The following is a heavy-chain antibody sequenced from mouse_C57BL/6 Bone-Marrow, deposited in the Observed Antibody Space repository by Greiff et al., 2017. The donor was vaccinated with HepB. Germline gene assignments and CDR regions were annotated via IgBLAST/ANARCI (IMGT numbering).Heavy chain of an antibody. CDR1: GFTFSSYA. Sequence: EVKLVESGGGLVKPGGSLKLSCAASGFTFSSYAMSWVRQTPEKRLEWVATISDGGSYTYYPDNVKGRFTISRDNSKNNLYLQMGHLKSEDTAMYYCAREGTTVVSNWYFDVWGTGTTVTVSS. V-gene: IGHV5-4*01. CDR2: ISDGGSYT. D-gene: IGHD1-1*01. J-gene: IGHJ1*03. CDR3: AREGTTVVSNWYFDV.